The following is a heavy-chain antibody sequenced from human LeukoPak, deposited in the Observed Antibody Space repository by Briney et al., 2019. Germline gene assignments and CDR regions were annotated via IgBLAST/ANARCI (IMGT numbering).Heavy chain of an antibody. CDR3: ARSGGMGYYYYMDV. V-gene: IGHV3-23*01. D-gene: IGHD1-26*01. CDR2: VSGSGAHT. CDR1: GFTFSSYA. Sequence: GGSLRLSCAASGFTFSSYAMTWVRQAPGKGLQWVSAVSGSGAHTYYADSVKGRFTISRDNPRDTLYLQMNSLRAEDTAVYYCARSGGMGYYYYMDVWGKGTTVTISS. J-gene: IGHJ6*03.